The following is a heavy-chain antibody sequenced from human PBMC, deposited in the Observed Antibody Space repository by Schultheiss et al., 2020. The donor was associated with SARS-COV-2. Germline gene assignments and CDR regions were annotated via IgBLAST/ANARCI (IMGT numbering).Heavy chain of an antibody. V-gene: IGHV4-39*02. J-gene: IGHJ4*02. CDR1: GGSISSGGYY. D-gene: IGHD2-21*01. CDR3: AREPYLGGD. CDR2: VSNSGAT. Sequence: SETLSLTCTVSGGSISSGGYYWSWIRQAPGEGLEWIGSVSNSGATYHNPSLKSRVTISTDTSKNQFSLKVSSLTAADTAVYYCAREPYLGGDWGQGTLVTVSS.